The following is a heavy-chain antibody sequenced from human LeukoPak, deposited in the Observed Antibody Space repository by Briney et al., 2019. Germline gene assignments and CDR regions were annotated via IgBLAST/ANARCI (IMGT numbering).Heavy chain of an antibody. CDR2: IRSKAYGGTT. V-gene: IGHV3-49*04. CDR3: TRSVYGMVRGVISSYYFDY. J-gene: IGHJ4*02. D-gene: IGHD3-10*01. Sequence: PGGSLRLSCTAPGFTLGDYAMSRVRQAPGKGLEWVGLIRSKAYGGTTEYAACVKGKFTISRDDSKSIAYRQMNSLKTEDTAVYYCTRSVYGMVRGVISSYYFDYWGQGTLVTVSS. CDR1: GFTLGDYA.